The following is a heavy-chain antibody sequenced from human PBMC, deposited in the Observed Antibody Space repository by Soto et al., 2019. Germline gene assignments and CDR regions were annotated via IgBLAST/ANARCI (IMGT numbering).Heavy chain of an antibody. CDR1: GFIFTRYS. Sequence: PGGSLRLSCAASGFIFTRYSMNWVRQAPGKGLEWVSSISSTTNYIYYGDSMKGRFTISRDNAKNSLYLEMNSLRAEDTAVYYFARESEDLTSNFDYWGQGTLVTFSS. CDR2: ISSTTNYI. CDR3: ARESEDLTSNFDY. J-gene: IGHJ4*02. V-gene: IGHV3-21*06.